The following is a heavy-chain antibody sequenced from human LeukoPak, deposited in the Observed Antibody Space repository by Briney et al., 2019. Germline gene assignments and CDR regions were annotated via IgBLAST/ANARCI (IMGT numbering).Heavy chain of an antibody. J-gene: IGHJ3*02. V-gene: IGHV3-30*04. CDR3: ARGSNDAFDI. Sequence: GGSLRLSCAASGFTFTNYAFHWVRQAPGKGLEWVAVISSSGNNTYYGDSVKGRFTIARDNSKNTLYLQMNSLRAEDTAVYYCARGSNDAFDIWGQGTMVTVSS. CDR1: GFTFTNYA. CDR2: ISSSGNNT. D-gene: IGHD2-15*01.